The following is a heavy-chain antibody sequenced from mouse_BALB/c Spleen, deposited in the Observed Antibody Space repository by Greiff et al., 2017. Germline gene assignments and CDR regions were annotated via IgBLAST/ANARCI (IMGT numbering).Heavy chain of an antibody. V-gene: IGHV10-1*02. J-gene: IGHJ2*01. CDR2: IRSKSNNYAT. CDR3: VRRGLTGHFDY. CDR1: GFTFNTYA. Sequence: EVMLVDSGGGLVQPKGSLKLSCAASGFTFNTYAMNWVRQAPGKGLEWVARIRSKSNNYATYYADSVKDRFTISRDDSQSMLYLQMNNLKTEDTAMYYCVRRGLTGHFDYWGQGTTLTVSA. D-gene: IGHD4-1*01.